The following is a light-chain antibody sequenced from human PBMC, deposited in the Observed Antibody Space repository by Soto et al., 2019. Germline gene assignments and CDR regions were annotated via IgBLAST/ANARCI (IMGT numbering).Light chain of an antibody. Sequence: DIQMTQSPSTLSASVGDRVTMTCRASQSISSWLAWYQQKPGKAPKLLIYDASTPESGVPSRFSGSGSGTEFTLTISSLQPDDFATYYCQHYNSYSEAFGQGTKVDI. CDR3: QHYNSYSEA. J-gene: IGKJ1*01. V-gene: IGKV1-5*01. CDR1: QSISSW. CDR2: DAS.